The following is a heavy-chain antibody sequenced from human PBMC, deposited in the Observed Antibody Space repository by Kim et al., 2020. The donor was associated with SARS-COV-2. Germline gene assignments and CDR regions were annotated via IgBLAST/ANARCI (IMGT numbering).Heavy chain of an antibody. CDR3: ARGGGAARGYPREQIRYMDV. J-gene: IGHJ6*02. V-gene: IGHV4-34*01. D-gene: IGHD6-6*01. Sequence: SETLSLTCAVYGGSFSGYYWSWIRQPPGKGLEWIGEINHSGSTNYNPSLKSRVTISVDTSKNQFSLKLSSVTAADTAVYYCARGGGAARGYPREQIRYMDVWGQGTTVTVSS. CDR1: GGSFSGYY. CDR2: INHSGST.